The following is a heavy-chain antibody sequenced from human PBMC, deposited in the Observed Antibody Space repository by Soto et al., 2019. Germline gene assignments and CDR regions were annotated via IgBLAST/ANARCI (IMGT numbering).Heavy chain of an antibody. D-gene: IGHD3-16*02. Sequence: GGSLRLSCAASGFTFDDYAMHWVRQAPGKGLEWVSGISWNSGSIGYADSVKGRFTISRDNAKNSLYLQMNSLRAEDTALYYCAKSRDYIWGSYRDKGDYFDYWGQGTLVTVSS. CDR3: AKSRDYIWGSYRDKGDYFDY. CDR2: ISWNSGSI. J-gene: IGHJ4*02. CDR1: GFTFDDYA. V-gene: IGHV3-9*01.